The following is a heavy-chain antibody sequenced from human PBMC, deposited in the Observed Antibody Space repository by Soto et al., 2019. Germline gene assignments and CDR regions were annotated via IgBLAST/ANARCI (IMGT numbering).Heavy chain of an antibody. CDR2: INHSGST. D-gene: IGHD3-16*02. Sequence: PSETLSLTCAVYGGSFSGYYWSWIRQPPGKGLEWIWEINHSGSTNYNTSLKSRVTISVDPSKNQFSLKLSFVTAADTAVYYCARGKLSDYVWGSYRYHFDYWGQGTVVTVSS. CDR3: ARGKLSDYVWGSYRYHFDY. CDR1: GGSFSGYY. J-gene: IGHJ4*02. V-gene: IGHV4-34*01.